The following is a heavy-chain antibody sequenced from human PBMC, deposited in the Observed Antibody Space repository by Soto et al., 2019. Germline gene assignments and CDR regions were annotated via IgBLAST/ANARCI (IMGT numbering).Heavy chain of an antibody. V-gene: IGHV1-8*01. J-gene: IGHJ4*02. CDR3: ARGRASGSYYLLDY. CDR2: INPNRGNI. Sequence: ASVKVSCKASGNTFTSYDINWVRQATGHGLEWMGWINPNRGNIGYAQKFQGRVTMTRDTAIRIAYMEVSRPRSDDTAVYYCARGRASGSYYLLDYWAQGTLVTVSS. CDR1: GNTFTSYD. D-gene: IGHD3-10*01.